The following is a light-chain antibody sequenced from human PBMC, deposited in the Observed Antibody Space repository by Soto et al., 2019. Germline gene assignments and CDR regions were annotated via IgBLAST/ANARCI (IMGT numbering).Light chain of an antibody. CDR3: QQPTSNPIT. CDR2: AAS. J-gene: IGKJ5*01. CDR1: QGISSY. V-gene: IGKV1-9*01. Sequence: DIQLTQSPSFLSASVGDRVTITCRASQGISSYLAWYQQKPGKAPKLLSYAASTLQSGVPSRLSGSGSGTEFTLTISRLQPEDFATYYCQQPTSNPITCGQGTRLEIK.